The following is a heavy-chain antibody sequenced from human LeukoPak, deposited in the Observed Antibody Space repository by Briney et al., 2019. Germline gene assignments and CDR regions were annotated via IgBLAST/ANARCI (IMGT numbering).Heavy chain of an antibody. CDR2: IIPIFGTA. Sequence: SVKVSCKASGGTFSSYAISWVRQAPGQGLEWMGGIIPIFGTANYAQKFQGRVTITADESTSTAYMELSSLRSEDTAVYYCARLRQYSGYVDYWGQGTLVTVSS. V-gene: IGHV1-69*13. D-gene: IGHD5-12*01. CDR1: GGTFSSYA. J-gene: IGHJ4*02. CDR3: ARLRQYSGYVDY.